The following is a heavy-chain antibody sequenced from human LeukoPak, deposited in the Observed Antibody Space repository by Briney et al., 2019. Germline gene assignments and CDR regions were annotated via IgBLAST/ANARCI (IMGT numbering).Heavy chain of an antibody. J-gene: IGHJ6*02. CDR2: ISGSGGST. CDR3: ASNSNWYYDILTGYYSYYYYGMDV. D-gene: IGHD3-9*01. CDR1: GSTFSSYA. Sequence: GGSLRLSCAASGSTFSSYAMSWVRQAPGKGLEWVSAISGSGGSTYYADSVKGRFTISRDNSKNTLYLQMNSLRAEDTAVYYCASNSNWYYDILTGYYSYYYYGMDVWGQGTTVTVSS. V-gene: IGHV3-23*01.